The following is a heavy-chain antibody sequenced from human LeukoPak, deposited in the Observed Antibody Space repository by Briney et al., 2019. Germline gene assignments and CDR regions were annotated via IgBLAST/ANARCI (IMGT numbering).Heavy chain of an antibody. Sequence: GRSLRLSCAASGFTFSTYVMSWVRQAPGKGLEWVSAISGSGGSTYYADSVKGRFTTSRDNSKNTLYLQMNSLGADDTAVYYCAKGNWRYFDYWGQGTLVTVS. V-gene: IGHV3-23*01. D-gene: IGHD1-1*01. CDR1: GFTFSTYV. CDR3: AKGNWRYFDY. CDR2: ISGSGGST. J-gene: IGHJ4*02.